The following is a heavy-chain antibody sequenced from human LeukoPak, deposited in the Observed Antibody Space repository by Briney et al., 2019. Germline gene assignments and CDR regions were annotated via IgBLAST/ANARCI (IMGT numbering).Heavy chain of an antibody. CDR1: GYTLTELS. V-gene: IGHV1-24*01. CDR2: FDPEDGET. D-gene: IGHD3-10*01. J-gene: IGHJ5*02. Sequence: ASVEVSCKVSGYTLTELSMHWVRQAPGKGLEWMGGFDPEDGETIYAQKFQGRVTMTEDTSTDTAYMELSSLRSEDTAVYYCATDSARGENWFDPWGQGTLVTVSS. CDR3: ATDSARGENWFDP.